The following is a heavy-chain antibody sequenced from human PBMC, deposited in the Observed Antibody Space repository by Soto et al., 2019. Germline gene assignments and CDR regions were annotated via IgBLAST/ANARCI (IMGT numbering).Heavy chain of an antibody. Sequence: EXSVKXSCKASGCTFTSYDINWVRQATGQGLEWMGXMNPNXGNTGYEQKFXXRVTMNRXXYISKAYMELSSMRSEDTAVYYCARERVSGFDIWGQGTMVTVSS. D-gene: IGHD1-26*01. CDR2: MNPNXGNT. J-gene: IGHJ3*02. CDR3: ARERVSGFDI. CDR1: GCTFTSYD. V-gene: IGHV1-8*01.